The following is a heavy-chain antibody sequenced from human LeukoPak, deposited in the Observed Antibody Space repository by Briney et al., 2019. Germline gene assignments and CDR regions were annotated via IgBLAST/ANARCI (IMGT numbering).Heavy chain of an antibody. Sequence: PEGSLRLSCAASGFTFNSYAMSWVRQAPGKGLEWVSAISGNGGSTYYADSVKGRFTISRDNSKNTLYLQMNSLRAEDTAVYYCAKCSRGWYLVDYWGQGTLVTVSS. D-gene: IGHD6-19*01. CDR1: GFTFNSYA. V-gene: IGHV3-23*01. CDR3: AKCSRGWYLVDY. CDR2: ISGNGGST. J-gene: IGHJ4*02.